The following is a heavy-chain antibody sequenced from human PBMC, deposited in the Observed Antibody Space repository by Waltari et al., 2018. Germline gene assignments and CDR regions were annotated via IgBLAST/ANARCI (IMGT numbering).Heavy chain of an antibody. Sequence: EAQLVESGGGFIQSGGSLSLSCEASGFTFSGYGIHWVRRAPGKGLEWISYISGSGTPIYYADSVKGRFTNSRDNAKKSVYLQMTSVRGEDTAVYYCAKVWEGYCSATTCYRDYYMDVWGKGTTVTVSS. D-gene: IGHD2-2*02. J-gene: IGHJ6*03. CDR3: AKVWEGYCSATTCYRDYYMDV. V-gene: IGHV3-48*01. CDR1: GFTFSGYG. CDR2: ISGSGTPI.